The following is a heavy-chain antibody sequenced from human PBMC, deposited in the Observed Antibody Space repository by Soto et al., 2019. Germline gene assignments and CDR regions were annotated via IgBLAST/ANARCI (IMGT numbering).Heavy chain of an antibody. D-gene: IGHD2-8*01. CDR1: GGSFSGYY. J-gene: IGHJ5*02. CDR2: INHSGST. V-gene: IGHV4-34*01. Sequence: SETLSLTCAVYGGSFSGYYWSWIRQPPGKGLEWIGEINHSGSTNYNPSLKSRVTISVDTSKNQFSLKLSSVTAADTAVYYCARGRGRTIVLGSRGFDPWGQGTLVTVSS. CDR3: ARGRGRTIVLGSRGFDP.